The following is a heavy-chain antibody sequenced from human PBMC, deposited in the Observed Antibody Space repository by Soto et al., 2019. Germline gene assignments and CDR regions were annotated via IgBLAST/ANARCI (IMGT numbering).Heavy chain of an antibody. CDR2: IIPIFGTA. Sequence: GDSVKVYCKASGATISSYAISWVRQAPGQGLEWMGGIIPIFGTANYAQKFQGRVTITADESTSTAYMELSSLRSEDTAVYYCAREGSGAIQLLLHDYYYYCGMDFWGQGTTVSGS. CDR3: AREGSGAIQLLLHDYYYYCGMDF. D-gene: IGHD5-18*01. V-gene: IGHV1-69*13. J-gene: IGHJ6*02. CDR1: GATISSYA.